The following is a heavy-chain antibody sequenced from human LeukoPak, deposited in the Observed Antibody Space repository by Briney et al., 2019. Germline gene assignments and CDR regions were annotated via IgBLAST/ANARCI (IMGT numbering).Heavy chain of an antibody. D-gene: IGHD6-13*01. CDR1: GYTFTGYY. CDR3: ARKGIAAGSVVY. J-gene: IGHJ4*02. Sequence: ASVKVSCRAFGYTFTGYYMHWVRQAPGQGLEWMGWINPNSGGTNYAQKFQGRVTMTRDTSISTAYMELSRLRSDDTAVYYCARKGIAAGSVVYWGQGTLVTVSS. CDR2: INPNSGGT. V-gene: IGHV1-2*02.